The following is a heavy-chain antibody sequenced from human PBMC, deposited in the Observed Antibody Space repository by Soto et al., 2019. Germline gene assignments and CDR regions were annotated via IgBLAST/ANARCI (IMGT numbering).Heavy chain of an antibody. CDR3: ARGEWELLPTPFDY. D-gene: IGHD1-26*01. J-gene: IGHJ4*02. V-gene: IGHV1-69*13. Sequence: GASVKVSCKASGGTFSSYAISWVRQAPGQGLEWMGGIIPIFGTANYAQKFQGRVTITADESTSTAYMELSSLRSEDTAVYYCARGEWELLPTPFDYWGQGTLVTVSS. CDR1: GGTFSSYA. CDR2: IIPIFGTA.